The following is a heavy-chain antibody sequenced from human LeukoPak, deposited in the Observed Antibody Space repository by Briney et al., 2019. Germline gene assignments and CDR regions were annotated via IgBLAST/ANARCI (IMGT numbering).Heavy chain of an antibody. D-gene: IGHD4-11*01. V-gene: IGHV3-66*01. CDR3: ESRPRAYRGPFDY. Sequence: GGSLRLSCVDSRYTASSDYMSWVRHAPGKGLECVTASDSGDTKDYADYVKCRFTDYKDNSKNKLYIQRHSLRAEDAAVYYCESRPRAYRGPFDYWGQGALVTVSS. CDR1: RYTASSDY. CDR2: SDSGDTK. J-gene: IGHJ4*02.